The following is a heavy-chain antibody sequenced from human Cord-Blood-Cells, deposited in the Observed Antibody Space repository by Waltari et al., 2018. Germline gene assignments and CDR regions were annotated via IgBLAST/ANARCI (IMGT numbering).Heavy chain of an antibody. CDR2: IYYSGST. CDR1: GGSISSSSYY. D-gene: IGHD2-8*02. CDR3: ARLRESTGDAFDI. Sequence: QLQLQESGPGLVKPSETLSLTCTVPGGSISSSSYYWGWLRQPPGKGLEWIGSIYYSGSTYYNPSLKSRVTISVDTSKNQFSLKLSSVTAADTAVYYCARLRESTGDAFDIWGQGTMVTVSS. J-gene: IGHJ3*02. V-gene: IGHV4-39*01.